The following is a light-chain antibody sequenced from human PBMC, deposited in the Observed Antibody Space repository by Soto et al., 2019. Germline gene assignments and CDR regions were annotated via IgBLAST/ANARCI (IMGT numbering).Light chain of an antibody. CDR1: SSDVGASNR. CDR2: DVS. J-gene: IGLJ2*01. Sequence: QSALTQPASVSGSPGQSITISCTGTSSDVGASNRVSWYQQHPGKAPKLMIYDVSNRPSGVSNRFSGSKSGNSASLTISGFQAEDEADYYCSSYPTRTTLIFGGGTKLTVL. CDR3: SSYPTRTTLI. V-gene: IGLV2-14*03.